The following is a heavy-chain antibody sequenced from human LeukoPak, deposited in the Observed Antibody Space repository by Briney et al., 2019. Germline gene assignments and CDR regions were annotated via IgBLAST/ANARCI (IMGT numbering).Heavy chain of an antibody. V-gene: IGHV3-7*01. D-gene: IGHD3-22*01. CDR2: KKQDGSEK. J-gene: IGHJ4*02. CDR3: ASDRDYYDSSGYLFDY. CDR1: GLTFSSYW. Sequence: GGSLRFSCAASGLTFSSYWMTWFGQAPGKGLKGVAKKKQDGSEKYYVDSVKGRFTISRDNAKNSLYLQMNSLRAEDTAVYYCASDRDYYDSSGYLFDYWGQGTLVTVSS.